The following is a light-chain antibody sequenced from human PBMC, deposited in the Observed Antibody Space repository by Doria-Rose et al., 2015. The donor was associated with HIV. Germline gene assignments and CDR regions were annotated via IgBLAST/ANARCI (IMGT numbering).Light chain of an antibody. J-gene: IGKJ5*01. Sequence: EIVLTQSPGTLSLSTGERATLSCRASQRVKSSYLAWYQQKPGQAPRLLIYDASTRATGIPDRFSGSESGTDFTLTISRLEPEDVAVYYCQQYGTSRGTFGQGARLEIK. CDR1: QRVKSSY. CDR3: QQYGTSRGT. CDR2: DAS. V-gene: IGKV3-20*01.